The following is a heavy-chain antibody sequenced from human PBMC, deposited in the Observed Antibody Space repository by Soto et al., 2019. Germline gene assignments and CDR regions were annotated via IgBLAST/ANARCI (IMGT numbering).Heavy chain of an antibody. Sequence: GWFPKLSCASSGFTVCSYWMSWFRQAPGKGLEYVSAISRNGGNTYYADSVKGRFTISRDNSKNTLYLQMSSLRAEDTGVYYCVSSTSGSSNGWSDGMDVWGQGTTVTVSS. CDR2: ISRNGGNT. CDR3: VSSTSGSSNGWSDGMDV. V-gene: IGHV3-64D*06. J-gene: IGHJ6*02. D-gene: IGHD6-19*01. CDR1: GFTVCSYW.